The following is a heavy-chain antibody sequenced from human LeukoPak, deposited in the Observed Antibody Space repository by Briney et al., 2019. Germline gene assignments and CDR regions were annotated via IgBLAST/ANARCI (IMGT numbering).Heavy chain of an antibody. D-gene: IGHD6-13*01. CDR1: GYTFTSYG. J-gene: IGHJ5*02. Sequence: VASVKVSCKASGYTFTSYGISWVRQAPGQGLEWMGWISAYNGNTNYAQKLQGRVTKTTDTSTSTAYMELRSLRSDDTAVYYCARAIYGVAAYSGGLNWFDPWGQGTLVTVSS. CDR2: ISAYNGNT. V-gene: IGHV1-18*01. CDR3: ARAIYGVAAYSGGLNWFDP.